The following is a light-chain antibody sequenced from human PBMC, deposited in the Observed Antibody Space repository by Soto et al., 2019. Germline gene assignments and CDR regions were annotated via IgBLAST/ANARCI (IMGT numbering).Light chain of an antibody. J-gene: IGKJ1*01. CDR2: GAS. Sequence: DIPMTQSPSSVSASVGDRVTITCRASQGIGSWLAWYQQKPGKAPKILIYGASSLQRGVPSRFSGSGSGTDFTLTSSSLQPEDFATYYCQQANSFPWTFGQGTKVEIK. V-gene: IGKV1-12*01. CDR1: QGIGSW. CDR3: QQANSFPWT.